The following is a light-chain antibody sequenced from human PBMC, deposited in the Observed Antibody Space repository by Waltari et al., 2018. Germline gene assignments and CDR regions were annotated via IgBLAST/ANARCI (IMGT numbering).Light chain of an antibody. Sequence: DIQMTQSPSTLSASVGDTVTITCRASQDISIWLAWFQQKPGKAPKLLIYKASSLESGAPSRFSSSGSGTEFTLTINSLQPDDFATFYCQQYNSYPFTFGGGTKVEIK. CDR3: QQYNSYPFT. CDR1: QDISIW. J-gene: IGKJ4*01. CDR2: KAS. V-gene: IGKV1-5*03.